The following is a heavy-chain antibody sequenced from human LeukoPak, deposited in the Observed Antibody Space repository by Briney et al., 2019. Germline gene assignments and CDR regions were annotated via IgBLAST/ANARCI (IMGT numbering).Heavy chain of an antibody. CDR3: AREEYQVLLD. Sequence: GGSLRLSCATSGFSFSRYEMNWVRQAPGKGLEWVAYTDSRSSTIYYADSMKGRFTISRDNAKNSLYLQMNSLRVGDTAIYYCAREEYQVLLDWGQGILVTVAS. V-gene: IGHV3-48*03. CDR2: TDSRSSTI. CDR1: GFSFSRYE. D-gene: IGHD2-15*01. J-gene: IGHJ4*02.